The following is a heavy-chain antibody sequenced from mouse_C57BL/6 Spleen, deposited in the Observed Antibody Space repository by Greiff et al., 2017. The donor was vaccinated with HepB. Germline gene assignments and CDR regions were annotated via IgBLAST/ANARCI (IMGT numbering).Heavy chain of an antibody. D-gene: IGHD1-1*01. V-gene: IGHV5-17*01. CDR1: GFTFSDYG. CDR3: ARQAVVAWDY. J-gene: IGHJ2*01. CDR2: ISSGSSTI. Sequence: EVKLMESGGGLVKPGGSLKLSCAASGFTFSDYGMHWVRQAPEKGLEWVAYISSGSSTIYYADTVKGRFTISRDNAKNTLFLQMTSLRSEDTAMYYCARQAVVAWDYWGQGTTLTVSS.